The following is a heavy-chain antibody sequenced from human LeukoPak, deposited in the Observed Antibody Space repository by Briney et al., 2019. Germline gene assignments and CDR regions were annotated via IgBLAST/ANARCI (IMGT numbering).Heavy chain of an antibody. D-gene: IGHD7-27*01. Sequence: GGSLRLSCAASGFTFSSYSMNWVRQAPGKGLEWASSISSSSSYIYYADSVKGRFTISRDNAKNSLYLQMNSLRAEDTAVYYCARETGSDAFDIWGQGTMVTVSS. CDR1: GFTFSSYS. CDR2: ISSSSSYI. J-gene: IGHJ3*02. CDR3: ARETGSDAFDI. V-gene: IGHV3-21*01.